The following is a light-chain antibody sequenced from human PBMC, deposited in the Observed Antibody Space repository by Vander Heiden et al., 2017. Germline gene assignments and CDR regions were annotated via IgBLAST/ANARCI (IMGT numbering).Light chain of an antibody. Sequence: QSVLTQPPSVSAAPGQRATIPCSGRSPYYGSGYDVHWYQQVPRTAPKLLIYGNTNRPSGVPDRFSGSKSGTSASLAITGLQAEDEADYYCQSYDSGLTGYVVFGGGTKLTVL. J-gene: IGLJ2*01. CDR2: GNT. CDR1: SPYYGSGYD. CDR3: QSYDSGLTGYVV. V-gene: IGLV1-40*01.